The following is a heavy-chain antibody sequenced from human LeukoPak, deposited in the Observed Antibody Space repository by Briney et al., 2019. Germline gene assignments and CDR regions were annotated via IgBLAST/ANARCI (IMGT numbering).Heavy chain of an antibody. J-gene: IGHJ5*02. CDR2: IYSSGTT. V-gene: IGHV4-39*01. CDR3: ARHVNWFDP. Sequence: SETLFLTCTVSGGPITSNSYSWGWIRQPPGKGLEWIGSIYSSGTTYHNLSLRSRVTMSVDTSKKQFSLKLSSVTAADTAVYYCARHVNWFDPWGQGTLITVSS. CDR1: GGPITSNSYS.